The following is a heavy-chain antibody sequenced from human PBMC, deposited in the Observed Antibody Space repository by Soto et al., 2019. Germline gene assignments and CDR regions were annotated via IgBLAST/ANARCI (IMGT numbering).Heavy chain of an antibody. J-gene: IGHJ6*02. Sequence: PSETLSLTCTVSGGSISSYYWSWIRQPPGKGLEWIGYIYYSGSTNYNPSLKSRVTISVDTSKNQFSLKLSSVTAADTAVYYCARGSTYYDFWSGPKHYYYGMDVWGHGTTVTVSS. V-gene: IGHV4-59*01. CDR3: ARGSTYYDFWSGPKHYYYGMDV. CDR2: IYYSGST. D-gene: IGHD3-3*01. CDR1: GGSISSYY.